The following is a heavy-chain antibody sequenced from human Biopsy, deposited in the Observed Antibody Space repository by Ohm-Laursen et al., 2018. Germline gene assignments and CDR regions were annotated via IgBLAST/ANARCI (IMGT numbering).Heavy chain of an antibody. V-gene: IGHV1-2*02. CDR2: INPKSGDT. Sequence: SVKVSCKPSGYTFTAFSVHWLRQAPGQGLEWMGWINPKSGDTDYPQSFQGRVSMTRDTSISTAYMDLSRLRSDDTAVYYCARGRRHCSGTCSRWYFDLWGRGTLVTVSS. CDR3: ARGRRHCSGTCSRWYFDL. CDR1: GYTFTAFS. J-gene: IGHJ2*01. D-gene: IGHD2-2*01.